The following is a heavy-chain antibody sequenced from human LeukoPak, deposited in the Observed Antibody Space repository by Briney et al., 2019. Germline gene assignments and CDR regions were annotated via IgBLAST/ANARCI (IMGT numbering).Heavy chain of an antibody. J-gene: IGHJ4*02. D-gene: IGHD3-16*02. V-gene: IGHV4-34*01. CDR2: INHSGST. Sequence: KASETLSLTCAVNGGSSSGYYWSWIRQPPGKGLEWIGEINHSGSTNYNPSLKSRVTISVDTSKNQFSLKLSSVTAADTAVYYCARQHYDYVWGSYRRRGFDYWGQGTLVTVSS. CDR3: ARQHYDYVWGSYRRRGFDY. CDR1: GGSSSGYY.